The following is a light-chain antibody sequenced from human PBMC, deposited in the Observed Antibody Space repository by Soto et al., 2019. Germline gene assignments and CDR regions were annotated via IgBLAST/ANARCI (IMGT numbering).Light chain of an antibody. J-gene: IGKJ4*01. Sequence: IQLTPSASSLYESVGDRVTITCRASQGIDSYLAWYQQRPGKVPQLLIYETSILQSGVSSRFSGSGSGTDFTLTISSLQAEDVATYCCQQSRSYPSTFGEGTKVDI. CDR3: QQSRSYPST. V-gene: IGKV1-9*01. CDR1: QGIDSY. CDR2: ETS.